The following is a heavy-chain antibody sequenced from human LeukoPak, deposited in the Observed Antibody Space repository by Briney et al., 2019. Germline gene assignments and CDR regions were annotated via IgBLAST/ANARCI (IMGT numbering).Heavy chain of an antibody. CDR2: ISGNGGSI. CDR3: AREVYSYPWYPHRGGFDF. J-gene: IGHJ3*01. D-gene: IGHD1-26*01. Sequence: GGSLRLSCAASGFAFSTYAMNWVRQAPGKGLEWVSVISGNGGSIYYADSVKGRFTISKDKAKNTMDLQMNSLRAEDAAVYYCAREVYSYPWYPHRGGFDFWGQGTMVTVSS. V-gene: IGHV3-23*01. CDR1: GFAFSTYA.